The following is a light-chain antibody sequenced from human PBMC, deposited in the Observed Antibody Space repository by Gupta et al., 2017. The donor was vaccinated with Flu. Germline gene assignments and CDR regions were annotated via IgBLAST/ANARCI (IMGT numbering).Light chain of an antibody. V-gene: IGKV1-5*03. Sequence: GERVTNTWRASQSISDWLAWYQQKPGKTPTLLIYTASTLHSGVPSRCSGCGSGTEFNLTINSLQPDDCASYYCHQYYSYTRTFGQGTKVQIK. CDR1: QSISDW. CDR2: TAS. J-gene: IGKJ1*01. CDR3: HQYYSYTRT.